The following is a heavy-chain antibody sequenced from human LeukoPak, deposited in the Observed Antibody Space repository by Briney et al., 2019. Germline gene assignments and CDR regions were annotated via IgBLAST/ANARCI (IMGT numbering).Heavy chain of an antibody. V-gene: IGHV3-21*01. D-gene: IGHD3-16*01. J-gene: IGHJ4*02. CDR2: ISSSSSYI. CDR3: ARGGPKFGGGGFDF. CDR1: GFTFSSYS. Sequence: GGSLRLSCAASGFTFSSYSMNWVRQAPGKGLEWVSSISSSSSYIYYADSVKGRFTISRDNAKNSLYLQMDTLRAEGTAVYYCARGGPKFGGGGFDFWGQGTLVTVSS.